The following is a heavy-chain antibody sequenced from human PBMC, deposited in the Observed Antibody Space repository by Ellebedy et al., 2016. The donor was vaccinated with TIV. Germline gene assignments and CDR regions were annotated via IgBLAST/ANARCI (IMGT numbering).Heavy chain of an antibody. J-gene: IGHJ6*02. CDR2: IWYDGSNK. CDR3: AREPMVRGVIRRGYAMDV. Sequence: GGSLRLXCAASGFTFSSYGMHWVRQAPGKGLEWVAVIWYDGSNKYYADSVKGRFTISRDNSKNTLYLQMNGLRAEDTAVYYCAREPMVRGVIRRGYAMDVWGQGTTVTVSS. CDR1: GFTFSSYG. V-gene: IGHV3-33*01. D-gene: IGHD3-10*01.